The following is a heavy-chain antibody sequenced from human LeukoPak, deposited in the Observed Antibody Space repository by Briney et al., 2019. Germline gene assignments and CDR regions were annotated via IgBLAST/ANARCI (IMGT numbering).Heavy chain of an antibody. J-gene: IGHJ4*02. CDR2: ISGSGGST. D-gene: IGHD6-19*01. CDR3: ARTVAGTDFDY. Sequence: GGSLRLSCAASGFTFSSYAMSWVRQAPGKGLEWVSAISGSGGSTYYADSVKGRFTISRDNSKHTLYLQMNSLRAEDTAVYYCARTVAGTDFDYWGQGTLVTVSS. V-gene: IGHV3-23*01. CDR1: GFTFSSYA.